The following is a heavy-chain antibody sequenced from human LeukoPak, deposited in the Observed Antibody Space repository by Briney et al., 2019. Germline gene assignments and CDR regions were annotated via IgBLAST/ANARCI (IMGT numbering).Heavy chain of an antibody. J-gene: IGHJ6*03. CDR1: GGSISSGSYY. D-gene: IGHD4-17*01. V-gene: IGHV4-61*02. CDR2: MYTSGST. Sequence: PSQTLSLTCTVSGGSISSGSYYGGWIRQPGGKGLEWIVRMYTSGSTNNNHAHKRRFTITVDRAKNEYYLKVRCGTAADTAVYYCASVRGDYHGDYYSYYYMDVWGKGTTVTVSS. CDR3: ASVRGDYHGDYYSYYYMDV.